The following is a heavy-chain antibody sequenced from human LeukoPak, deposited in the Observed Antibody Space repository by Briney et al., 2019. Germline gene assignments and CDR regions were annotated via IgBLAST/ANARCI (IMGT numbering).Heavy chain of an antibody. J-gene: IGHJ5*02. V-gene: IGHV4-59*01. CDR3: ARISPPHWDWSTHAYNWFDP. Sequence: SETLSLTCDVSGGSISSFYWSWIRQPPGKGLEWIGSIYYSGNTNYNPSLKSRVTISVDTSKNQFSLKLSSLTAADTAVYYCARISPPHWDWSTHAYNWFDPWGQGTLVTVSS. CDR2: IYYSGNT. D-gene: IGHD3/OR15-3a*01. CDR1: GGSISSFY.